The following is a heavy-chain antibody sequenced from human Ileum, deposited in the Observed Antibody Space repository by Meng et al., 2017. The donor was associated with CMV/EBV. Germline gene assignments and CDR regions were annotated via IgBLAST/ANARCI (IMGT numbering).Heavy chain of an antibody. CDR2: IIPIFGTA. Sequence: SVKVSCKASGGTFSSYAISWVRQAPGQGLEWMGGIIPIFGTANYAQKFQGRVTITTDESTSTAYMELSSLRSEDTAEYYCARAPKYSSSYYYYGMDVWGQGTTVTVSS. J-gene: IGHJ6*02. D-gene: IGHD6-6*01. CDR1: GGTFSSYA. CDR3: ARAPKYSSSYYYYGMDV. V-gene: IGHV1-69*05.